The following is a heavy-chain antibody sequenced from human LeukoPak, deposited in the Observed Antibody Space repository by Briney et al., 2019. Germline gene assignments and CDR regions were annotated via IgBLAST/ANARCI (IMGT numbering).Heavy chain of an antibody. Sequence: PGGSLRLSCTGSGFNFGDSVMSWFRQAPGKGLEWVVFIRSKRYGVTTQYAASVKGRFTISRDDSKSVAYLQMNSLKTEDTAVYYCSRSYDVLSGYFPPDYWGQGTLVTVSS. V-gene: IGHV3-49*03. D-gene: IGHD3-9*01. J-gene: IGHJ4*02. CDR1: GFNFGDSV. CDR3: SRSYDVLSGYFPPDY. CDR2: IRSKRYGVTT.